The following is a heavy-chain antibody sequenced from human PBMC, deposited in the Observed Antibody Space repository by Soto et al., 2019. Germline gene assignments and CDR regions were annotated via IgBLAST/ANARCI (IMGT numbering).Heavy chain of an antibody. V-gene: IGHV1-69*13. CDR2: IIPIFGTA. CDR1: GGTFSSCA. J-gene: IGHJ6*02. CDR3: ARDTRYYYYGMDV. Sequence: GASVKVSCKASGGTFSSCAISWVRQAPGQGLEWMGGIIPIFGTANYAQKFQGRVTITADESTSTAYMELSSLRSEDTAVYYCARDTRYYYYGMDVWGQGTTVTVSS.